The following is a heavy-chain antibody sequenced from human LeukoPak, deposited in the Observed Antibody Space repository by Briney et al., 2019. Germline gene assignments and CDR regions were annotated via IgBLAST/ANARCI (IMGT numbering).Heavy chain of an antibody. V-gene: IGHV1-69*13. CDR2: IIPIFGTA. J-gene: IGHJ4*02. CDR1: GYTFTSYD. CDR3: ARGWDTSGQMPFLY. Sequence: GASVKVSCKASGYTFTSYDINWVRQATGQGLEWMGGIIPIFGTANYAQKFQGRVTITADVSTSTAYMELSSLRSEDTAVYYCARGWDTSGQMPFLYWGQGTLVTVSS. D-gene: IGHD3-22*01.